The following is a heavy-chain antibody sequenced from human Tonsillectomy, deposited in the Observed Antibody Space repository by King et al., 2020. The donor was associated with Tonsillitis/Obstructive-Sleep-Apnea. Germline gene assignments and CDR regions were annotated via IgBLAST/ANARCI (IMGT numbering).Heavy chain of an antibody. CDR3: ARDPGWSGYPSRDFDY. V-gene: IGHV3-30*04. D-gene: IGHD3-3*01. CDR1: GFTFSSYA. J-gene: IGHJ4*02. Sequence: VQLVESGGGVVQPGRSLRLSCAASGFTFSSYAMHWVRQAPGKGLEWVAVISYDGTNKYYADSVKGRFTISRDNSKNKLYLQMNSLRAEDTAVFYCARDPGWSGYPSRDFDYWGQGTLVTVSS. CDR2: ISYDGTNK.